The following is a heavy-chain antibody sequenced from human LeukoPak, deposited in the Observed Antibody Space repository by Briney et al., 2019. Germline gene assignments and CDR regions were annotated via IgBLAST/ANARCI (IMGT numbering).Heavy chain of an antibody. J-gene: IGHJ4*02. CDR2: NPNCCGQ. V-gene: IGHV1-2*07. CDR3: ARDQGYYDSSGYSFDY. D-gene: IGHD3-22*01. Sequence: NPNCCGQNYSHKFQGRVTINRETSISKAYMEMRRLRSDDTAVYYCARDQGYYDSSGYSFDYWGQGTLVTVSS.